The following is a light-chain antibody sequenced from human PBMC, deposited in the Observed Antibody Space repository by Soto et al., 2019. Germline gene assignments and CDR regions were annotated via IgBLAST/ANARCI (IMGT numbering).Light chain of an antibody. J-gene: IGKJ4*01. CDR2: GAS. CDR1: QSVSSNY. V-gene: IGKV3-20*01. Sequence: EIVLTQSPGTLSLSPGERATLSCRASQSVSSNYLAWYQQKPGQAPRLLIYGASSRATGIPDRFGGSGSGTDFTLTISRLEPEDLAVYYCQQYGSSPFTFGGGTKVEIK. CDR3: QQYGSSPFT.